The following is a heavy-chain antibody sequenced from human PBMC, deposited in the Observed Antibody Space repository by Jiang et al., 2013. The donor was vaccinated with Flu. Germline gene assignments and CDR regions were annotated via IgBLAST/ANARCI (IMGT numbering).Heavy chain of an antibody. CDR1: VGSISGYY. J-gene: IGHJ4*02. CDR3: ARCSSRSGGSCYFDY. V-gene: IGHV4-59*01. CDR2: IYYSGRT. D-gene: IGHD2-15*01. Sequence: GSGLVKPSETLSLTCTVSVGSISGYYWSWIRQPPGSGLEWIGFIYYSGRTHYNPSLESRVTISVDTSKNQSFLKLSSATAADTAVYFCARCSSRSGGSCYFDYWGQGTLVSVSS.